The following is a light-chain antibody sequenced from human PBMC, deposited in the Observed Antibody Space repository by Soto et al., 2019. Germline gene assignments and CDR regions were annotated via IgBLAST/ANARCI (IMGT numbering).Light chain of an antibody. J-gene: IGLJ1*01. CDR2: GNS. CDR3: QSYDGSLSGSV. Sequence: QSVLTQPPSVSGAPGQRVTISCTGSSSNIGAGYDVHWYQQLPGTAPKLLIYGNSNRPSGVPDRFSGSKSGTSASLAITGLQAEDEADYCCQSYDGSLSGSVFGTGTKVTVL. CDR1: SSNIGAGYD. V-gene: IGLV1-40*01.